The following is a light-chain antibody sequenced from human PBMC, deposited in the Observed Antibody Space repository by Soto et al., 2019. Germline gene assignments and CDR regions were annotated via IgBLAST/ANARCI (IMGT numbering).Light chain of an antibody. V-gene: IGKV3-11*01. Sequence: EIVLTQSPATLSLSPGERATLSCRASQSIRNYLAWYQQKPGQAPRLLIYDASNRATGIPARFSGSGSGTDFTLTISSLEPEDFAVYYCHQRSSWPLTFGGGTKV. CDR3: HQRSSWPLT. CDR1: QSIRNY. J-gene: IGKJ4*01. CDR2: DAS.